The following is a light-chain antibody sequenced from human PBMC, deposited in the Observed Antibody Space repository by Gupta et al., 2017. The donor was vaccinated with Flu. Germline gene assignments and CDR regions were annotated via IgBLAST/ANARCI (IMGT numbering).Light chain of an antibody. CDR1: QSILYSSNNKNY. V-gene: IGKV4-1*01. CDR3: QQDYNTPQT. Sequence: DIVMTQSPDSLAVSLGERATINCKSSQSILYSSNNKNYLAWYQHKPGQPPKLLIYWASTRESGVADRFSGSGSGTDFTLTISNLQAEDVAVYYCQQDYNTPQTFGQGTKVEIK. CDR2: WAS. J-gene: IGKJ1*01.